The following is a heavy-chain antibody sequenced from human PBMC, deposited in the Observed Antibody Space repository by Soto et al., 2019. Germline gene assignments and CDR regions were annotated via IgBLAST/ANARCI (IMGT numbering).Heavy chain of an antibody. Sequence: HGGSLRLSCAASGFTFSSYAMSWVRQAPGKGLEWVSAISGSGGSTYYADSVKGRFTISRDNSKNTLYLQMNSLRAEDTAVYYCAKGLYYDFWSGYGMDVWGQGTTVTVS. D-gene: IGHD3-3*01. V-gene: IGHV3-23*01. J-gene: IGHJ6*02. CDR2: ISGSGGST. CDR1: GFTFSSYA. CDR3: AKGLYYDFWSGYGMDV.